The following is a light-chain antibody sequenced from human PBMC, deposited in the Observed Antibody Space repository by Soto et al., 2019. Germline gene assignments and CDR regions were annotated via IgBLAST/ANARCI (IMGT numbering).Light chain of an antibody. J-gene: IGKJ1*01. CDR2: AAS. CDR1: QGISSY. V-gene: IGKV1-8*01. Sequence: RVTRAPSSCRASRAPKLTITYGASQGISSYLAWYQQKPGKAPKLLIYAASTLQSGVPSRFSVSGSGTDFTLSIRCLQSEYFATSFCERYYSYARRFGQGTKVDI. CDR3: ERYYSYARR.